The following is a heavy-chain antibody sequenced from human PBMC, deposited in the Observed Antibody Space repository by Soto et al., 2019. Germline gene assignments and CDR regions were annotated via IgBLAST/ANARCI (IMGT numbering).Heavy chain of an antibody. CDR1: GFTFEAYS. D-gene: IGHD1-26*01. CDR3: ARDQLSGSYYH. CDR2: ISGDSGSS. J-gene: IGHJ4*02. V-gene: IGHV3-9*01. Sequence: GGSLRLSCAASGFTFEAYSLHWVRQLPGKGLEWVAGISGDSGSSGYADSVRGRFTVSRDNAKNSLYLQMNSLRAEDTAVYYCARDQLSGSYYHWGQGTLVTVSS.